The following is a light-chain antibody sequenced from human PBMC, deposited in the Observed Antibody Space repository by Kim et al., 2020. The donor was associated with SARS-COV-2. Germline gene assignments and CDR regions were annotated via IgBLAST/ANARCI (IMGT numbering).Light chain of an antibody. CDR1: SSNIGAGYD. CDR3: QSYDSSLAAYV. V-gene: IGLV1-40*01. CDR2: RNN. J-gene: IGLJ1*01. Sequence: QSVLTQPPSVSGAPGQRVTISCTWSSSNIGAGYDVHWYQQLPGTAPKLLLYRNNNRPSGVPDRFSGSKSGTSASLAITGLQAEDEADYYCQSYDSSLAAYVFGTGTKVTVL.